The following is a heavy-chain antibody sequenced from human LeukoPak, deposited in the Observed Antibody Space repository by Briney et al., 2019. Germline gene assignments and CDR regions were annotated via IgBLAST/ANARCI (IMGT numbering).Heavy chain of an antibody. V-gene: IGHV4-39*01. CDR3: ASFYCSGGSCYQYYSYYYMDV. Sequence: SSETLSLTCTVSGGSISSSSYYWGWIRQPPGKGLEWIGSIYYSGSTYSHPALQRLVTISVDTSKTPFSLTLNSVTAADTAVYYCASFYCSGGSCYQYYSYYYMDVWGKGTTVTISS. J-gene: IGHJ6*03. CDR1: GGSISSSSYY. D-gene: IGHD2-15*01. CDR2: IYYSGST.